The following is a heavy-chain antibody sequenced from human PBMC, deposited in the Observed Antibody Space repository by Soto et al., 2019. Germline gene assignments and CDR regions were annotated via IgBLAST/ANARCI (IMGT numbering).Heavy chain of an antibody. CDR2: SIGSGGNP. Sequence: GSLRLSCAASGFTFANYAMSWVRQAPGKGLEWVSASIGSGGNPYYADSVKGRFTISRDNSKNTLYLQMNSLRAEDTAVFYCARATYHYDSTTYFRVYFDSWGQGALVTVSS. CDR3: ARATYHYDSTTYFRVYFDS. V-gene: IGHV3-23*01. D-gene: IGHD3-22*01. CDR1: GFTFANYA. J-gene: IGHJ4*02.